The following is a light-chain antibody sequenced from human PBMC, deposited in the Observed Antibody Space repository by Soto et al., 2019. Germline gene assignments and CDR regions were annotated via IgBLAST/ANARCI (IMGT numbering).Light chain of an antibody. CDR2: DTS. CDR1: QGIGVT. J-gene: IGKJ5*01. Sequence: EVVMRQSAATLSVSKGEGATLSCRASQGIGVTLAWYQHKPGQTPRLLIYDTSTRATGVPTRFSGSRSGAEFTLTINSLQSEDFAVYYCQPYNNWPLTFGGGTRLEI. CDR3: QPYNNWPLT. V-gene: IGKV3-15*01.